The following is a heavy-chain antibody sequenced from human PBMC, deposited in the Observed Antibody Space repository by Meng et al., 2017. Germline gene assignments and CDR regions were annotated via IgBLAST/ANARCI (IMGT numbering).Heavy chain of an antibody. CDR3: ARDRDGYNWFDP. V-gene: IGHV3-30*01. CDR2: ISYHGSDK. CDR1: ELNSSSCG. J-gene: IGHJ5*02. D-gene: IGHD5-24*01. Sequence: QVELGGAGGGVVQTWRFLVLFCVASELNSSSCGMHWVRQAPGKGLEWVTFISYHGSDKNYADSVKGRFTISRDNSKNTLFLQMNSLRGEDTTIYYCARDRDGYNWFDPWGQGTLVTVSS.